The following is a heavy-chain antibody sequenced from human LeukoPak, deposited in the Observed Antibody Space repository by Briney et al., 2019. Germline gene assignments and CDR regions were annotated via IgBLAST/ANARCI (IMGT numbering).Heavy chain of an antibody. J-gene: IGHJ3*02. CDR3: ARSGSSDAFDI. CDR2: IGTAGDT. CDR1: GFTFSSYD. D-gene: IGHD6-6*01. Sequence: PGGSLRLSCAASGFTFSSYDMHWVRQPTGKGLEWVSVIGTAGDTYYPGSVKGRFTISRENARNSLYLQMNSLRAGDTAVYYCARSGSSDAFDIWGQGTMVTVSS. V-gene: IGHV3-13*01.